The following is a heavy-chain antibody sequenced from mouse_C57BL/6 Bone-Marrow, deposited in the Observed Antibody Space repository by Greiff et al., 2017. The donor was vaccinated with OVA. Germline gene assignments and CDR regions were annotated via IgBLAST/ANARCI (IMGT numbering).Heavy chain of an antibody. Sequence: QVQLQQSGAELARPGASVKLSCKASGYTFTSYGISWVKRRTGQGLEWIGEIYPRSGNTYYNEKFKGKATLTADKSSSTAYMELRSLTSEDSAVYFCASDDSSGYGYFDVWGTGTTVTVSS. V-gene: IGHV1-81*01. CDR1: GYTFTSYG. D-gene: IGHD3-2*02. J-gene: IGHJ1*03. CDR3: ASDDSSGYGYFDV. CDR2: IYPRSGNT.